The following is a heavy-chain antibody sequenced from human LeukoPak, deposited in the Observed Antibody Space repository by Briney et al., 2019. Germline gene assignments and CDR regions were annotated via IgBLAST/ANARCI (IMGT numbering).Heavy chain of an antibody. Sequence: SETLSLTCTVSGGSISSYYWSWIRQPPGKGLEWIGYIYYSGSTNYNPSLKSRVTISVDTSKNQFPLKLSSVTAADTAVYYCARGEWLREYYFDYWGQGTLVTVSS. CDR3: ARGEWLREYYFDY. J-gene: IGHJ4*02. CDR1: GGSISSYY. V-gene: IGHV4-59*01. CDR2: IYYSGST. D-gene: IGHD5-12*01.